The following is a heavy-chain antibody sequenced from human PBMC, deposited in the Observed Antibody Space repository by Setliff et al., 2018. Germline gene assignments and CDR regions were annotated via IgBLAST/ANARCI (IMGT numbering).Heavy chain of an antibody. CDR1: GFTFSRYW. D-gene: IGHD1-1*01. CDR3: ARDGTRNANDY. V-gene: IGHV3-7*01. Sequence: GGSLRLSCAASGFTFSRYWMSWVRQAPGKGLEWVANIKQEGSEKYYVDSVKGRFTISRDNAKNSLYLQMNSLRAEDTAVYYCARDGTRNANDYWGQGTLVTVSS. CDR2: IKQEGSEK. J-gene: IGHJ4*02.